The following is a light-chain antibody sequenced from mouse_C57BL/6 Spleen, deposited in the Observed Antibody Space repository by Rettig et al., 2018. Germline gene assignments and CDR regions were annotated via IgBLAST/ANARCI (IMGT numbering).Light chain of an antibody. CDR3: QQRSSYPFP. J-gene: IGKJ4*01. CDR2: STS. Sequence: QIVLNQSPAIMSAYPGEKVTIACSASSSVSCMHWFQQKPGTSPKLWIYSTSNLASGVPARFSGSGSGTSYSLTISRMEAEDAATYYCQQRSSYPFPFGSGTKLEIK. CDR1: SSVSC. V-gene: IGKV4-57*01.